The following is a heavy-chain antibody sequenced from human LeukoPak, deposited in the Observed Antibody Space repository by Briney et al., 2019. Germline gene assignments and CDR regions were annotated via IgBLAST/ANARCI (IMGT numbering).Heavy chain of an antibody. V-gene: IGHV5-51*01. D-gene: IGHD1/OR15-1a*01. CDR3: VRGLSARISKKNTEFFQY. Sequence: GESLKISCQGSGYTFSTYWLAWVRQMPGKGPEWMGIIYPGDSDTRYSPSLEGQVTISADKSINTAFLQWSSLRASDTAMYYCVRGLSARISKKNTEFFQYWGQGTLVTVSS. CDR1: GYTFSTYW. J-gene: IGHJ1*01. CDR2: IYPGDSDT.